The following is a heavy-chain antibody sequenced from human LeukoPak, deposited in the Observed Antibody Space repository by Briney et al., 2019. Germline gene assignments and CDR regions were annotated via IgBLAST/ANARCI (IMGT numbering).Heavy chain of an antibody. V-gene: IGHV4-4*07. CDR2: IYTSGST. CDR1: GGSISSYY. CDR3: ARVPPQYYYDSSGYYD. Sequence: SETLSLTCTVSGGSISSYYWSWIRQPAGKGLEWIGRIYTSGSTNYNPSLKSRVTMSVDTSKNQFSLKLSSVTAADTAVYYCARVPPQYYYDSSGYYDWGQGTLVTVSS. D-gene: IGHD3-22*01. J-gene: IGHJ4*02.